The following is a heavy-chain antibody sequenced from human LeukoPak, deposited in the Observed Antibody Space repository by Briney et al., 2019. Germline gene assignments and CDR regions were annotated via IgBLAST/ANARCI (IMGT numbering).Heavy chain of an antibody. J-gene: IGHJ4*02. Sequence: GGSLRLSCAASGFTFSSHDMHWVRQALGKGLEWVAAISYDGSKQLYADSVKGRFTISRDNAKSSLYLQMNSLRAEDTAVYYCARDKALPGDIFDYWGQGTLVTVSS. CDR1: GFTFSSHD. D-gene: IGHD2-15*01. V-gene: IGHV3-30*03. CDR3: ARDKALPGDIFDY. CDR2: ISYDGSKQ.